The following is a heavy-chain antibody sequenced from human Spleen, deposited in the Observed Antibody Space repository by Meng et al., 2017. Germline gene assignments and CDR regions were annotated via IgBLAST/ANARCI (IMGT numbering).Heavy chain of an antibody. D-gene: IGHD6-19*01. CDR3: VKAISASGWYELDY. J-gene: IGHJ4*02. Sequence: SLKISCAASGFTFDDYAMHWVRQAPGKGLEWVSGVSWNSGSKGYADSVKGRFTISRDRAKNSLYLQMNSLRAEDMALYYCVKAISASGWYELDYWGQGTLVTVSS. CDR1: GFTFDDYA. CDR2: VSWNSGSK. V-gene: IGHV3-9*03.